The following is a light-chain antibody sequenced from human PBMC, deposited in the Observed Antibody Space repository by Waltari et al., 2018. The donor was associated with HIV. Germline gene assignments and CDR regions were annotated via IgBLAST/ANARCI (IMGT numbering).Light chain of an antibody. Sequence: QSVVTQPPSASGTPGQRVTISCSGSSVGSNYVYWYQQLPGTAPKRLFYRNNLRPSGVPDRFSGSRSDTSVSLAISGLRAEDEADYYCATWDDWLSGWVFGGGTKLTVL. V-gene: IGLV1-47*01. CDR3: ATWDDWLSGWV. CDR1: SVGSNY. J-gene: IGLJ3*02. CDR2: RNN.